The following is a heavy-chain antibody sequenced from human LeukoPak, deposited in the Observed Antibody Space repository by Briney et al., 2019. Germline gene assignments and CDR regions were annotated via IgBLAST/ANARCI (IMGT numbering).Heavy chain of an antibody. CDR3: ARDVHGDYGSGWFDP. Sequence: SVKVSCKASGYTFTGYYMHWVRQAPGQGLEWLGGIMPLFGTAGYAQKFQGRVTITKDESTRTVYLELTSLTSDNTAVYYCARDVHGDYGSGWFDPWGQGTLVSVSS. D-gene: IGHD4-17*01. J-gene: IGHJ5*02. CDR2: IMPLFGTA. CDR1: GYTFTGYY. V-gene: IGHV1-69*05.